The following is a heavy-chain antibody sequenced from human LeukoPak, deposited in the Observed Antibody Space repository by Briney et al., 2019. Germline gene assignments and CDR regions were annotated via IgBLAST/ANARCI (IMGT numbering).Heavy chain of an antibody. J-gene: IGHJ5*02. CDR2: INHSGST. D-gene: IGHD3-10*01. Sequence: PSETLSLTCTVSSASISTYYWSWIRQPPGKGLEWIGEINHSGSTNYNPSLKSRVTISVDTSKNQFSLKLSSVTAADTAVYYCARDLSLRGVNNWFDPWGQGTLVTVSS. V-gene: IGHV4-34*01. CDR1: SASISTYY. CDR3: ARDLSLRGVNNWFDP.